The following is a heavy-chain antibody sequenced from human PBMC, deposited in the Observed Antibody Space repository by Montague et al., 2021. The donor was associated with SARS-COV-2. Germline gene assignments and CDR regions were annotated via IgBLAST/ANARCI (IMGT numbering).Heavy chain of an antibody. Sequence: SETLSLTCAVYGGSFSGYDWTWIRQSPGKGLEWIGEINQSGSATNKPSLKSRVTISVDTSKNQFSLQLSSVTAADTAVYYCARGLMTINMMVGSRTGASTWLDSWGQGTLVTVSS. CDR2: INQSGSA. D-gene: IGHD3-22*01. CDR1: GGSFSGYD. CDR3: ARGLMTINMMVGSRTGASTWLDS. J-gene: IGHJ5*01. V-gene: IGHV4-34*01.